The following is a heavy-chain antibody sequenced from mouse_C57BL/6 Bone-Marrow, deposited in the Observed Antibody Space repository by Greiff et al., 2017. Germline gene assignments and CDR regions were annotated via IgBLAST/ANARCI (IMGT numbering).Heavy chain of an antibody. CDR2: INPNNGGT. D-gene: IGHD2-4*01. CDR1: GYTFTDYY. CDR3: AREGLPYAMDY. J-gene: IGHJ4*01. V-gene: IGHV1-26*01. Sequence: EVQLQQSGPELVKPGASVKISCKASGYTFTDYYMNWVKQSHGKSLEWIGDINPNNGGTRYNQKFKAKDTLTVDKSSSTAYMELRSLTSEDSAVYYCAREGLPYAMDYWGQGTSVTVSS.